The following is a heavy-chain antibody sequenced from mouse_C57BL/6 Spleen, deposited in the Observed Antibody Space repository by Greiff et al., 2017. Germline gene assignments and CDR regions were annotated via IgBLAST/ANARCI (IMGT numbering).Heavy chain of an antibody. Sequence: QVQLQQPGAELVKPGASVKLSCKASGSTFTSYWMQWVKQRPGQGLEWIGEIDPSDSYTNYNQKFKGKATLTVDTSSSTAYMQLSSLTSEDSAVYYCARGLAYYFDYWGQGTTLTVSS. D-gene: IGHD6-1*01. CDR3: ARGLAYYFDY. CDR1: GSTFTSYW. V-gene: IGHV1-50*01. J-gene: IGHJ2*01. CDR2: IDPSDSYT.